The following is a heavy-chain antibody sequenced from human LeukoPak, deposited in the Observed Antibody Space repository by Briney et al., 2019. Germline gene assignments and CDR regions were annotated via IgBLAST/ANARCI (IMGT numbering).Heavy chain of an antibody. Sequence: SETLSLTCAVSGDSISGYFRNWIRQPAGKGLEWIGRIYTTGSTKYNPSLQSRITMSVDTSKTQFSLNLNSVTAADTAVYYCARGRGGDSRTFDYWGQGTLVTVSS. CDR2: IYTTGST. CDR3: ARGRGGDSRTFDY. CDR1: GDSISGYF. D-gene: IGHD2-21*01. J-gene: IGHJ4*02. V-gene: IGHV4-4*07.